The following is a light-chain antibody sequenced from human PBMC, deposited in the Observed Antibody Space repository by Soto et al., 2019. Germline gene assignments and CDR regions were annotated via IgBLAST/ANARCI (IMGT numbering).Light chain of an antibody. Sequence: DIQMTQSPSALSASVGDRVIITCRASQSISSWLAWYPKKPLKAPKSLLYRASNLGSGVPSRFSGSGSGTVFTLTIRSLQPYDSATYYGQQYSRSPITIGGGTEVEIK. CDR1: QSISSW. CDR3: QQYSRSPIT. V-gene: IGKV1-5*03. J-gene: IGKJ4*01. CDR2: RAS.